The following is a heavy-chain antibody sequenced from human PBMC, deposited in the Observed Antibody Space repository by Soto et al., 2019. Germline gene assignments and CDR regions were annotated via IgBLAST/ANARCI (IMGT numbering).Heavy chain of an antibody. CDR2: ISSSSSTI. CDR3: ARVPSGSYPRGYYFDY. V-gene: IGHV3-48*02. Sequence: GESLKISCAASGFTFSSYSMNWVRQAPGKGLEWVSYISSSSSTIYYADSVKGRFTISRDNAKNSLYLQMNSLRDEDTAVYYCARVPSGSYPRGYYFDYWGQGTLVTVSS. CDR1: GFTFSSYS. J-gene: IGHJ4*02. D-gene: IGHD1-26*01.